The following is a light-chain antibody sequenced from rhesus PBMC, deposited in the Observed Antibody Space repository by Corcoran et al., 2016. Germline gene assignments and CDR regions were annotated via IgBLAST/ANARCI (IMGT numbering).Light chain of an antibody. J-gene: IGKJ2*01. CDR1: QGISSW. CDR2: KAS. V-gene: IGKV1-21*01. CDR3: QQYNSAPLYS. Sequence: DIQMTQSPSSLSASVGDRVTITCRASQGISSWFAWYQQHPGKAPKLMIYKASRLQSGVPSRFSGSGSGTDFTLTISSLQPEDFATYYSQQYNSAPLYSFGQGTKVEIK.